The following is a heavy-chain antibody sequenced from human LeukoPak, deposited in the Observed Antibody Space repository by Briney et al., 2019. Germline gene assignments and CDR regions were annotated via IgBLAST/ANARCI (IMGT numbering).Heavy chain of an antibody. CDR3: AKGRWGLTINNFDL. D-gene: IGHD2-21*01. CDR2: ISDRGDST. CDR1: GFGLTTYA. J-gene: IGHJ3*01. V-gene: IGHV3-23*01. Sequence: GGSLRLSCAASGFGLTTYAMGWVRQAPGKGLEWVSVISDRGDSTYYADSVKGRFTISRDSSKNTLYLQMNSLRGEDTALYYCAKGRWGLTINNFDLWGQGTMVTVSS.